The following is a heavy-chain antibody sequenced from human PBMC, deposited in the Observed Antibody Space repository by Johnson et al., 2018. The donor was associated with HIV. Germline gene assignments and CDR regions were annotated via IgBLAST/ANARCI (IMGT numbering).Heavy chain of an antibody. Sequence: VQLVESGGGVVRPGGSLRLSCAASGFTFDDYGMSWVRQAPGKGLEWVSGINWNGGSTGYADSVKGRFTISRDNAKNSLYLQMNSLRAEDTAFYYCARAGGFCYGRGDAFDIWGQGTMFTVSS. V-gene: IGHV3-20*04. D-gene: IGHD2-15*01. CDR3: ARAGGFCYGRGDAFDI. CDR1: GFTFDDYG. CDR2: INWNGGST. J-gene: IGHJ3*02.